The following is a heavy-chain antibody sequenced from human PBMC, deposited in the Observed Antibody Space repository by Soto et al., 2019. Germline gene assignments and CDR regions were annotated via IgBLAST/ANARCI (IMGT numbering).Heavy chain of an antibody. CDR2: IHYDGRT. CDR3: ARTYFGSGSYSY. J-gene: IGHJ1*01. Sequence: QLQLQESGPGLVEPSETLSLTCTVSGGSISGTNEYWGWIRQPPGKGLEWIASIHYDGRTYYTPSPXSXLTISADTSKNHFSLKLSSVPAADTAVYYCARTYFGSGSYSYWGQGTLVIVSS. V-gene: IGHV4-39*02. CDR1: GGSISGTNEY. D-gene: IGHD3-10*01.